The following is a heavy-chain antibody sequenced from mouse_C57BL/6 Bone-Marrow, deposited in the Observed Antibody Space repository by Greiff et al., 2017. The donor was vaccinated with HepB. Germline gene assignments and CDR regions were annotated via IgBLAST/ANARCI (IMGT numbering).Heavy chain of an antibody. J-gene: IGHJ1*03. V-gene: IGHV1-64*01. CDR3: TTIPSYWYCDV. D-gene: IGHD2-1*01. CDR2: IHPNSGST. Sequence: QVQLQQPGAELVKPGASVKLSCKASGYTFTSYWMHWVKQRPGQGLEWIGMIHPNSGSTTYNEKFKSTATRTVDNSSSTAYMQLSSLTSEDSAVYYGTTIPSYWYCDVWGTGTTVTVSS. CDR1: GYTFTSYW.